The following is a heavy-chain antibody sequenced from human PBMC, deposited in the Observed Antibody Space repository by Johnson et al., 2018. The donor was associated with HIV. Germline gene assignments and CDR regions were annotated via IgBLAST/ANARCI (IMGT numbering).Heavy chain of an antibody. CDR2: ISGSGGST. V-gene: IGHV3-23*04. CDR1: GFTFSSYA. D-gene: IGHD3-22*01. CDR3: ARATTYYYDTRQDAFDI. Sequence: VQLVESGGGVVQPGGSLRLSCAASGFTFSSYAMSWVRQAPGKGLEWVSAISGSGGSTYYADSVKGRFTISRDNSKNTLYLQMNSLRADDTAVYYCARATTYYYDTRQDAFDIWGQGTMVTVSS. J-gene: IGHJ3*02.